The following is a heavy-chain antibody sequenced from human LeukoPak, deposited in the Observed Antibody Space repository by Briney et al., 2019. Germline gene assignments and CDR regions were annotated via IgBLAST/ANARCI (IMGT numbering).Heavy chain of an antibody. CDR1: GGSISSYY. J-gene: IGHJ6*02. V-gene: IGHV4-59*01. CDR3: AREALRYFDWLLQGGGYGMDV. CDR2: IYYSGST. D-gene: IGHD3-9*01. Sequence: SETLSLTCTVSGGSISSYYWSWIRQPPGKGLEWIGYIYYSGSTNYNPSLKSRVTISVDTSKNQFSLKLSSVTAADTAVYYCAREALRYFDWLLQGGGYGMDVWGQGTTVTVSS.